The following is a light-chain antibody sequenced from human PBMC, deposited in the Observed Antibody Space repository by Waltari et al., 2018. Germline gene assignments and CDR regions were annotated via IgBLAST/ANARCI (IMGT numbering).Light chain of an antibody. J-gene: IGLJ7*01. V-gene: IGLV2-11*01. CDR2: DVV. Sequence: QSALTQPRSVSGSPGQSVTISCSGTRSAVGNYHFVSWYQQHPGNAPKLLIYDVVKRPSGVPDRFSGSKSGNTASLTISGLQTEDEADYYCCSYAGSYTFVFGGGTQLTVL. CDR1: RSAVGNYHF. CDR3: CSYAGSYTFV.